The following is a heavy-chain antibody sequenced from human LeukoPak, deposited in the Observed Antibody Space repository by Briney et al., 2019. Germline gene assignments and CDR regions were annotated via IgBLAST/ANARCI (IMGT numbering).Heavy chain of an antibody. J-gene: IGHJ4*02. CDR2: ISGSGGSS. V-gene: IGHV3-23*01. D-gene: IGHD1-26*01. Sequence: GGSLRLSCAASGFTFSSYAMTWVRRAPGKGLEWVSTISGSGGSSYSADSVKGRFTISRDNSKNTLYLQMNSLRAEDTAVYYCAKEVGWELPDYFDYWGQGTLVTVS. CDR3: AKEVGWELPDYFDY. CDR1: GFTFSSYA.